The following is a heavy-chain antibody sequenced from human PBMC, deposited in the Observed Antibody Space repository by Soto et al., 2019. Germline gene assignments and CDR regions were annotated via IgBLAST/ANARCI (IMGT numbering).Heavy chain of an antibody. CDR2: INPNRGGT. CDR3: ARELRGGGDPSTITYYYYGMDV. CDR1: GYTFTGYY. Sequence: ASVKVSCKASGYTFTGYYMHWVRQAPGQGLEWMGWINPNRGGTNYAQKFQGWVTMTRDTSISTAYMELSRLRSDDTAVYYCARELRGGGDPSTITYYYYGMDVWGQGTTFTVSS. V-gene: IGHV1-2*04. D-gene: IGHD2-21*01. J-gene: IGHJ6*02.